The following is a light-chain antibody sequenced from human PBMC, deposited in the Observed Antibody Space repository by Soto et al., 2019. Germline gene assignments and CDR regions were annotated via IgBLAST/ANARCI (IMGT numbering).Light chain of an antibody. CDR3: QQYGSSLTWT. V-gene: IGKV3-20*01. CDR1: QSVSSSY. J-gene: IGKJ1*01. CDR2: GAS. Sequence: EIVLTQSPGTLSLSPGERATLSCRASQSVSSSYLAWDQQKPGQAHRPLIYGASSRATGIPDRVRGSGCGTDFALTISRLEPEDFAVYYCQQYGSSLTWTFGQGTKVDIK.